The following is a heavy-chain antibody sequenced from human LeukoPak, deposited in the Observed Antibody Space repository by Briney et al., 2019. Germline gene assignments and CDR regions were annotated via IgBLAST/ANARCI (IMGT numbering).Heavy chain of an antibody. CDR1: GFTFSNNW. CDR3: ARDRQDRYYYDSSGYTIFDY. D-gene: IGHD3-22*01. J-gene: IGHJ4*02. Sequence: GGSLRLSCAASGFTFSNNWMNWVRQAPGKGLEWVSYISSSSSTIYYADSVKGRFTISRDNAKNSLYLQMNSLRAEDTAVYYCARDRQDRYYYDSSGYTIFDYWGQGTLVTVSS. CDR2: ISSSSSTI. V-gene: IGHV3-48*01.